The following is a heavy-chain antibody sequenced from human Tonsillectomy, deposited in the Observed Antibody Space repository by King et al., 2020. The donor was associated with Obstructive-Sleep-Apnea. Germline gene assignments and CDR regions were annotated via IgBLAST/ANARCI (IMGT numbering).Heavy chain of an antibody. D-gene: IGHD6-13*01. Sequence: VQLVESGGGFVQPGRSLRLSCAASGFTFDDYAMHWVRQAPGKGLEWVSGISWNSGSIGYADSVKGRFTISRDNAKNSLYLQMNSLRAEDTALYYCAKDILYSSSWSALDYWGQGTLVTVSS. V-gene: IGHV3-9*01. CDR1: GFTFDDYA. CDR2: ISWNSGSI. J-gene: IGHJ4*02. CDR3: AKDILYSSSWSALDY.